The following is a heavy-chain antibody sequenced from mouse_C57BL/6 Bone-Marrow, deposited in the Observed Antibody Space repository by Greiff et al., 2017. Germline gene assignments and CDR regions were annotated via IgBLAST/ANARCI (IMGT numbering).Heavy chain of an antibody. V-gene: IGHV14-4*01. D-gene: IGHD2-3*01. CDR3: TTGWLLRSFDY. CDR1: GFNIKDDY. CDR2: IDPENGDT. J-gene: IGHJ2*01. Sequence: VQLQQSGAELVRPGASVQLSCTASGFNIKDDYMHWVKQRPEQGLEWIGWIDPENGDTEYASKFQGKATITADTSSNTAYLQLSSLTSEDTAVYYCTTGWLLRSFDYWGQGTTLTVSS.